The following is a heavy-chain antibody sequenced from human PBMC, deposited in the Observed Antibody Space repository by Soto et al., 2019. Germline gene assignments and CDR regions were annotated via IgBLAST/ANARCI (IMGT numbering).Heavy chain of an antibody. CDR3: ARTKCSGGSCYSWSLDY. Sequence: SEPLSLTCTVSGGSITTGGYYWSWIRQLPGKGLEWIGHRYYSESTYYNPSLKSRVSISLDTSKNQFSLKLSFVTAADTAMYYCARTKCSGGSCYSWSLDYWGQGTPVTVSS. D-gene: IGHD2-15*01. J-gene: IGHJ4*02. CDR1: GGSITTGGYY. V-gene: IGHV4-31*03. CDR2: RYYSEST.